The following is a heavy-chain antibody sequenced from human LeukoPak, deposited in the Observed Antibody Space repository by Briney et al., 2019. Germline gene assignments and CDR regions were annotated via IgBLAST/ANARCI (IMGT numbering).Heavy chain of an antibody. J-gene: IGHJ4*02. Sequence: SETLSLTCAVYGGSFSGYYWSWIRQPPGKGLEWIGEINHSGSTNYNPSLKSRVTISVDTSKNQFSLKLSSVTAADTAVYYCARLFLGSTSDHFDYWGQGTLVTVSS. D-gene: IGHD1-26*01. CDR3: ARLFLGSTSDHFDY. CDR2: INHSGST. V-gene: IGHV4-34*01. CDR1: GGSFSGYY.